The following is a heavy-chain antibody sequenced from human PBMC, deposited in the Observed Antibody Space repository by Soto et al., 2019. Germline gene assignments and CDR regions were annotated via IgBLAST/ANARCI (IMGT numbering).Heavy chain of an antibody. CDR1: GGTFSSYA. Sequence: QVQLVQSGAEVKEPGSSVKVSCQASGGTFSSYALSWVRQAPGQGLEWMGGIIPLFRTPDYAQKFQGRVTVTADESTSTASMELSRLRSEATAIYFCARDNGRPPRGGDYCDIADVWGQGTTIPVSS. CDR3: ARDNGRPPRGGDYCDIADV. V-gene: IGHV1-69*12. D-gene: IGHD3-22*01. J-gene: IGHJ6*02. CDR2: IIPLFRTP.